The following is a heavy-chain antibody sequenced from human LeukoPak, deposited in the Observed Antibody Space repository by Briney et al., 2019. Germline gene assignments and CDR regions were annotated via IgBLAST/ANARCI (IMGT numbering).Heavy chain of an antibody. D-gene: IGHD1-14*01. CDR2: ISWNSGSI. J-gene: IGHJ4*02. V-gene: IGHV3-9*01. Sequence: GGSLRLSCAASGFTFDDYAMHWVRQAPGKGLEWVSGISWNSGSIGYADSVKGRFTISRDSSKNTLYLQMNSLRAEDTAVYYCAKPDGPDYWGQGTLVTVSS. CDR3: AKPDGPDY. CDR1: GFTFDDYA.